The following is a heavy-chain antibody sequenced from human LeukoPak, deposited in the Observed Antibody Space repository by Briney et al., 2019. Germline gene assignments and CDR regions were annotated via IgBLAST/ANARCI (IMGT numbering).Heavy chain of an antibody. D-gene: IGHD3-10*01. CDR3: ARASMVRGISGMDV. CDR1: GRSISSYY. V-gene: IGHV4-4*07. Sequence: SETLSLTCTVSGRSISSYYWSWIRQPAGKGLEWIGRIYTSGSTNYNPSLKSRVTMSVDTSKNQFSLKLSSVTAADTAVYYCARASMVRGISGMDVWGQGTTVTVSS. J-gene: IGHJ6*02. CDR2: IYTSGST.